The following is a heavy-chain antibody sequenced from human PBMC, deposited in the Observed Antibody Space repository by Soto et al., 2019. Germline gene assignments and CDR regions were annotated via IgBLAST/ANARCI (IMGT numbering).Heavy chain of an antibody. Sequence: EVHLVESGGDLVQPGGSLRLSCAASGFTFSSHWMNWVRQAPGKGLEWVANIKQDGSEKYYVDSVKGRFTISRDNAKNSLYLQMNSLRDEDTAVYYCASASREYWGQGTLVTVSS. CDR3: ASASREY. D-gene: IGHD1-26*01. J-gene: IGHJ4*02. V-gene: IGHV3-7*03. CDR1: GFTFSSHW. CDR2: IKQDGSEK.